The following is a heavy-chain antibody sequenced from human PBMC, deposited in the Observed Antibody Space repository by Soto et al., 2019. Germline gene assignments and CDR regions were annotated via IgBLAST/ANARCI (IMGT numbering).Heavy chain of an antibody. CDR1: GGSISSGDYY. CDR2: IYYSGST. Sequence: SETLSLTCTVSGGSISSGDYYWSWIRQPPGKGLDWIGYIYYSGSTYYNPSLKSRVTISVDTSKNQFSLKLSSVTAADTAVYYCARDTVVRGVITEYYYYGMDVWGQGTTVTVSS. D-gene: IGHD3-10*01. V-gene: IGHV4-30-4*01. CDR3: ARDTVVRGVITEYYYYGMDV. J-gene: IGHJ6*02.